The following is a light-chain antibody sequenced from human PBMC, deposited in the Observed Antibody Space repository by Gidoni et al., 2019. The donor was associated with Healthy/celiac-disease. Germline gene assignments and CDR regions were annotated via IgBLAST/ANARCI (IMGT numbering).Light chain of an antibody. V-gene: IGKV3-11*01. J-gene: IGKJ5*01. CDR3: QQRSNWPPIT. Sequence: EIVLTQSPATLSLSPGERATLSCRASQSVSSYLAWYQQKPGQAPRLLIYDASNRAPGIPARFSGSGSGTDFTLTISSLEPEDFAVYYCQQRSNWPPITVGQXTRLEIK. CDR2: DAS. CDR1: QSVSSY.